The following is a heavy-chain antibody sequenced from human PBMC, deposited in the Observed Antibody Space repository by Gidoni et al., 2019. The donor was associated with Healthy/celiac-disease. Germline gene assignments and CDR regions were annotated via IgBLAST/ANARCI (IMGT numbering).Heavy chain of an antibody. CDR2: INPNSGGT. V-gene: IGHV1-2*04. D-gene: IGHD2-21*02. CDR3: AISRVGDSYGFSAYNLPPDY. CDR1: GYTFTGSY. J-gene: IGHJ4*02. Sequence: QVQLVQSGAEVKKPGASVKVSCKASGYTFTGSYMHWVRQAPGQGLEWMGWINPNSGGTNYVQKFQGWVTMTRDTSISTAYMELSRLRSDDTAVYYCAISRVGDSYGFSAYNLPPDYWGQGTLVTVSS.